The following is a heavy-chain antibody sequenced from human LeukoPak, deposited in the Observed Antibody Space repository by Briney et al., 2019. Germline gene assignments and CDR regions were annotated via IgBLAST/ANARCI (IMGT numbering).Heavy chain of an antibody. Sequence: GGSLRLSCAVFGFTFSTYWMSWVRQAPGKGLEWVANIKQDGSEKYYVDSVKGRFTISRDNAQNSPYLQMNSLRAEDTAVYYCARVRGGYCSGGNCYSAFDIWGQGTMVTVSS. V-gene: IGHV3-7*04. CDR1: GFTFSTYW. J-gene: IGHJ3*02. CDR3: ARVRGGYCSGGNCYSAFDI. CDR2: IKQDGSEK. D-gene: IGHD2-15*01.